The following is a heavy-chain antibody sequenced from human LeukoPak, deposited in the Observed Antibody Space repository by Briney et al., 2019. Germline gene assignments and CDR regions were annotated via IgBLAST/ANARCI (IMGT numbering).Heavy chain of an antibody. CDR3: ARDKVIAAAGKEDYYYGMDV. Sequence: SVKVSCKASGGTFSSYAISWVRQAPGQGLEWMGRIIPILGIANYAQKFQGRVTITADKSTSTAYMELSSLRSEDTAVYYCARDKVIAAAGKEDYYYGMDVWGQGTTVTVSS. D-gene: IGHD6-13*01. J-gene: IGHJ6*02. CDR1: GGTFSSYA. CDR2: IIPILGIA. V-gene: IGHV1-69*04.